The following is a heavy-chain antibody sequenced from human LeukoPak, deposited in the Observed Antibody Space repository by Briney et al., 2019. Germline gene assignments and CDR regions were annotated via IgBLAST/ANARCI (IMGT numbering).Heavy chain of an antibody. J-gene: IGHJ5*02. CDR2: IRYDGSNK. D-gene: IGHD1-26*01. Sequence: GGSLRLSCAASGFTFSSYGMHWVRQAPGKGLEWVAFIRYDGSNKYYADSVKGRFTISRDNAKNSVYLQMNSLRAEDTAVYYCARDRSGSSWGQGTLVTVSS. V-gene: IGHV3-30*02. CDR3: ARDRSGSS. CDR1: GFTFSSYG.